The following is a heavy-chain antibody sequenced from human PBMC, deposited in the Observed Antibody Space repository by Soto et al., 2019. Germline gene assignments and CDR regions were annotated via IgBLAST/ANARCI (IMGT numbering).Heavy chain of an antibody. CDR2: MNPNSGNT. J-gene: IGHJ4*02. CDR1: GYTFTSYD. Sequence: ASVKVSCKASGYTFTSYDINWVRQATGQGLEWMGWMNPNSGNTGYAQKFQGRVTMTRNTSISTAYMELSSLRSEDTAVYYCARRKIRRQDFDYWGQGTLVTVSS. CDR3: ARRKIRRQDFDY. V-gene: IGHV1-8*01.